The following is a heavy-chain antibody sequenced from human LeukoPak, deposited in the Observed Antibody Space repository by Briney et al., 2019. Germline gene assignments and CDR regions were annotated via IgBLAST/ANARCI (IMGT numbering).Heavy chain of an antibody. CDR2: IYYSGRT. CDR1: GGSISSSSYY. V-gene: IGHV4-39*01. Sequence: PSDTLSLTCTVSGGSISSSSYYWGWIRQPPGKGLEWIGSIYYSGRTYYNPSLKSRVTISVDTSKNQFSLKLSSVTAADTAVYYCATLHYYDSSGYYYLDYWGQGTLVTVSS. CDR3: ATLHYYDSSGYYYLDY. D-gene: IGHD3-22*01. J-gene: IGHJ4*02.